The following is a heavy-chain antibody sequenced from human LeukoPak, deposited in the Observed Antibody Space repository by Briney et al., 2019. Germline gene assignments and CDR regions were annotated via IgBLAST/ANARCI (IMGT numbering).Heavy chain of an antibody. Sequence: SVKVSCKASGGTFSSYAISWVRQAPGQGLEWMGGIIPIFGTANYAQKFQGRVTITTDESTSTAYMELSSLRSEDTAVYYCARSSSGDTWDLFDYWAREPWSPSPQ. CDR2: IIPIFGTA. CDR1: GGTFSSYA. CDR3: ARSSSGDTWDLFDY. D-gene: IGHD1-26*01. V-gene: IGHV1-69*05. J-gene: IGHJ4*02.